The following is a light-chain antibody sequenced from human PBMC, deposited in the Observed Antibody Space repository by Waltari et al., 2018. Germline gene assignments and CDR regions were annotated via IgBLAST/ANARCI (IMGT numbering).Light chain of an antibody. CDR1: SSGVGNYDL. J-gene: IGLJ2*01. Sequence: QSALTQPASVSGSPGQSITISCTGTSSGVGNYDLVSGYQHHPGRAPKLIIYGANERPSGGSDRFSGSKCGIAASLTISGLQAEDEADYYCCSYLGSNTWVFGGGTKLTVL. V-gene: IGLV2-23*01. CDR3: CSYLGSNTWV. CDR2: GAN.